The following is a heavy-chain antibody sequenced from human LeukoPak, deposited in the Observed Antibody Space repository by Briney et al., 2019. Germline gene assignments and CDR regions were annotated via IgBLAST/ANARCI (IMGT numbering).Heavy chain of an antibody. D-gene: IGHD6-13*01. Sequence: GRSLRLSCAASGFTVSSNYMTWVRQAPGKGLEWVSVIYSYGTTYYADSVKGRFTISRDNSKNTVFLQMNSLRVEDTAVYYCARESAPGYIDYWGQGTLVTVSS. CDR2: IYSYGTT. J-gene: IGHJ4*02. CDR3: ARESAPGYIDY. CDR1: GFTVSSNY. V-gene: IGHV3-66*01.